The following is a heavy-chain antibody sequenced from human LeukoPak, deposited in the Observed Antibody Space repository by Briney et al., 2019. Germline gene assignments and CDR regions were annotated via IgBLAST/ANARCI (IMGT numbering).Heavy chain of an antibody. CDR3: GIVATIRQY. CDR1: DESLSGYF. V-gene: IGHV4-34*01. CDR2: IYRSTFI. Sequence: SETLSLTCAVYDESLSGYFCFWIRQPPGKPLEWIGEIYRSTFINYNPSLKSRLTISMDTSKNQFSLKVTSVTAADTAMYYCGIVATIRQYWGQGTLVTVSS. D-gene: IGHD5-24*01. J-gene: IGHJ1*01.